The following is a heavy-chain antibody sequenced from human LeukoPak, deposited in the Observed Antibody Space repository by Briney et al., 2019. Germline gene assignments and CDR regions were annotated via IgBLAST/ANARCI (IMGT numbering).Heavy chain of an antibody. CDR1: GFTFSSYS. D-gene: IGHD3-22*01. J-gene: IGHJ4*02. V-gene: IGHV4-38-2*01. CDR2: IYHSGST. CDR3: ARVATSPPYYYDSSGYYNDY. Sequence: GSLRLSCAASGFTFSSYSMNWIRQPPGKGLEWIGSIYHSGSTYYNPSLKSRVTISVDTSKNQFSLKLSSVTAADTAVYYCARVATSPPYYYDSSGYYNDYWGQGTLVTVSS.